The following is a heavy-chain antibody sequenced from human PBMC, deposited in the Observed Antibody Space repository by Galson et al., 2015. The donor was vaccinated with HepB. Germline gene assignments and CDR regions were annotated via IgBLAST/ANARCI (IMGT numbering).Heavy chain of an antibody. CDR1: GYTFTGYY. Sequence: SVKVSCKASGYTFTGYYIHWVRQAPGQGLEWMGRINPNTGGTNYARNFQGRVTMARDTSIRAAYMELSRLRSDDTAVYYCARAPPHSNSKFDYWGQGTLVTVSS. CDR2: INPNTGGT. V-gene: IGHV1-2*06. J-gene: IGHJ4*02. D-gene: IGHD4-11*01. CDR3: ARAPPHSNSKFDY.